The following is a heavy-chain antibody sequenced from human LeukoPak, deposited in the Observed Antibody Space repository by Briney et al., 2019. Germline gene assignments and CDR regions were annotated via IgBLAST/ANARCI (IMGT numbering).Heavy chain of an antibody. CDR1: GFTVSTNS. D-gene: IGHD4/OR15-4a*01. Sequence: GGSLRLSCTVSGFTVSTNSMSWVRQAPGKGLEWVSFIYSDNTHYSDSVKGRFTISRDNSKNTLYLQMNSLRAEDTAVYYCARRAGAYSHPYDYWGQGTLATVSS. CDR2: IYSDNT. CDR3: ARRAGAYSHPYDY. J-gene: IGHJ4*02. V-gene: IGHV3-53*01.